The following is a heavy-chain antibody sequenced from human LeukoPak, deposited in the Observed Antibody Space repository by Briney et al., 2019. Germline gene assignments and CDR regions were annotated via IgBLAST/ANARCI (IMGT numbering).Heavy chain of an antibody. CDR3: ARDLGLYYYYMDV. CDR2: IYTSGST. Sequence: SETLSLTCTVSGGSISSGSYYWSWIRQPAGKGLEWIGRIYTSGSTNYNPSLKSRVTISVDTSKNQFSLKLSSVTAADTAVYYCARDLGLYYYYMDVWGKGTTVTVSS. CDR1: GGSISSGSYY. J-gene: IGHJ6*03. V-gene: IGHV4-61*02.